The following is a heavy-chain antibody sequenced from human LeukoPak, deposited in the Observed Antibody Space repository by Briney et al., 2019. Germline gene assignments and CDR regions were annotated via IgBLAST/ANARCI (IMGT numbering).Heavy chain of an antibody. CDR3: ARDQDYGGNSAFDY. V-gene: IGHV3-11*04. Sequence: KTGGSLRLSCAASGFTFSDYYMTWIRQAPGKGLEWVSYISAGGSIIYYADSVKGRFTISRDNAKNSLYLQMHSLRAEDTAVYYCARDQDYGGNSAFDYWDQGTLVTVSS. J-gene: IGHJ4*02. CDR1: GFTFSDYY. CDR2: ISAGGSII. D-gene: IGHD4-23*01.